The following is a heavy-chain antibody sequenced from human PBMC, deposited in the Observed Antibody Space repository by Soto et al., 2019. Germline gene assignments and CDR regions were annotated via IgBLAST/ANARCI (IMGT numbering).Heavy chain of an antibody. J-gene: IGHJ4*02. D-gene: IGHD4-17*01. CDR2: VYYSGTT. CDR1: EGYVGDKSGY. Sequence: PSETQSLTSSVAEGYVGDKSGYWSWIKQPPGKRLEWIGYVYYSGTTNYNPSLKSRVTISVDLSKNRFSLRLSSVTTADTALYYCARTTAVPNTLRSRYFFDYWGQGTLVT. V-gene: IGHV4-61*01. CDR3: ARTTAVPNTLRSRYFFDY.